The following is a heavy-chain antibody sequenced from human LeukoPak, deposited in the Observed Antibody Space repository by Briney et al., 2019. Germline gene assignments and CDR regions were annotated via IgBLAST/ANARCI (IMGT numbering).Heavy chain of an antibody. Sequence: GASVKVSCKASGYRFTGYYVHWVRQARGQGLEWMGWINPDSGGTNFAQRFQGRATLTRDTSISTAYMELSRLTSDDTAVYYCARDAISRGIIDYWGQGTLVTVSS. V-gene: IGHV1-2*02. CDR1: GYRFTGYY. CDR3: ARDAISRGIIDY. D-gene: IGHD3-10*01. J-gene: IGHJ4*02. CDR2: INPDSGGT.